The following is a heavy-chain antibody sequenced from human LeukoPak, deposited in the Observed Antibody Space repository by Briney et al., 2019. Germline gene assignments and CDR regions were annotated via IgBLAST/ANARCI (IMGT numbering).Heavy chain of an antibody. Sequence: AGGSLRLSCAASGFIFSSYWMSWVRQAPGKGLESVSVIYSGGSTYYADSVRGRFTISRDNAKNTLYLQMNSLRVEDTAVYYCARVGGHWGQGTLVTVSS. CDR3: ARVGGH. J-gene: IGHJ4*02. D-gene: IGHD3-10*01. CDR1: GFIFSSYW. V-gene: IGHV3-53*01. CDR2: IYSGGST.